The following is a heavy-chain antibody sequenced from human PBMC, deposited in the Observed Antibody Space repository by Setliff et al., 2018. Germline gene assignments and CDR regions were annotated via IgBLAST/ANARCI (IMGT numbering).Heavy chain of an antibody. CDR1: GLTTTHYY. V-gene: IGHV3-72*01. CDR2: IRDKANRYTT. CDR3: ARVGYCDGPTCYPFDY. J-gene: IGHJ4*02. D-gene: IGHD2-2*01. Sequence: LRLSCAASGLTTTHYYMDWVRQAPGKGLEWVGRIRDKANRYTTEYAASVKGRFTISRDDSKSSLYLQMNSLKSEDTAVYYCARVGYCDGPTCYPFDYWGPGTLVTVSS.